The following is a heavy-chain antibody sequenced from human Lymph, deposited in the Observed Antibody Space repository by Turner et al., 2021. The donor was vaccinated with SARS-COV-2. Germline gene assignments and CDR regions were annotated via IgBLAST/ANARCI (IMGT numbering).Heavy chain of an antibody. CDR3: ARDVTYLGWLHPEYYFDY. CDR1: SFTFSTYT. D-gene: IGHD5-12*01. V-gene: IGHV3-21*01. Sequence: EVQLVESGAGLVKRGGSVSSSCAASSFTFSTYTMNWVRQAPWKRLAWVSSISSSSSYIYYADTVMGRFTISRDNAKNSLYLQMNSLRAEDTALYYCARDVTYLGWLHPEYYFDYWGQGTLVTVSS. CDR2: ISSSSSYI. J-gene: IGHJ4*02.